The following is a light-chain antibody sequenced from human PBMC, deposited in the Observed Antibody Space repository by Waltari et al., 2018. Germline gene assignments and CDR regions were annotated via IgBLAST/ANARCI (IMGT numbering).Light chain of an antibody. J-gene: IGKJ1*01. CDR3: QHYNTWPGT. CDR2: GAS. CDR1: QSVSDN. Sequence: EIGVTQFPATLSVSPGQRVTLSCRTSQSVSDNLAWYQQRPGQAPRLLIYGASTGATNVPARFGGSGSGIQFSLTISGLQSEDFAVYYCQHYNTWPGTFGQGTKVEIK. V-gene: IGKV3-15*01.